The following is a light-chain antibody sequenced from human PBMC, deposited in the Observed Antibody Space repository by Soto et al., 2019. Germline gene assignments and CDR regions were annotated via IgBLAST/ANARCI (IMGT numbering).Light chain of an antibody. J-gene: IGLJ1*01. CDR3: SSYTSSVAHV. CDR1: SSDIGGYND. CDR2: EVS. V-gene: IGLV2-14*01. Sequence: QSALTQPASVSGSPGQSITIPCTGTSSDIGGYNDVSWYQQHPGKAPKLMIYEVSHRPSGIPNRFSGSKSGSTASLTISGLQAEDEADYYCSSYTSSVAHVFGTGTKVTVL.